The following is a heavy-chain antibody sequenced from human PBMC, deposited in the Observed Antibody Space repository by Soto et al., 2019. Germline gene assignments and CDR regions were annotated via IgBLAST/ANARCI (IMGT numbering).Heavy chain of an antibody. Sequence: PGGSLRLSCAASGRIFSTYTVSWVRQAPGKGLEWVSGITGSGDSTYYADSVKGRFTISRDNSKNTLYLQMNSLRVEDTAVYYCARYKQGAQGYWGQGTMVAVYS. CDR3: ARYKQGAQGY. J-gene: IGHJ4*02. V-gene: IGHV3-23*01. CDR2: ITGSGDST. CDR1: GRIFSTYT. D-gene: IGHD5-12*01.